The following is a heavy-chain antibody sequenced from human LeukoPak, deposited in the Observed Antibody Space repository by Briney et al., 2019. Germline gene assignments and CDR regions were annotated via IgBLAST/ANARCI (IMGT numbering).Heavy chain of an antibody. J-gene: IGHJ4*02. Sequence: GASVKVSCKASGGTFSSYAISWVRQAPGQGLEWMGGIIPIFGTANYAQKFQGRVTITADKSTSTAYMELSSLRSEDTAVYYCAGGAMDPAYFDYWGQGTLVTVSS. CDR1: GGTFSSYA. D-gene: IGHD3-16*01. CDR2: IIPIFGTA. V-gene: IGHV1-69*06. CDR3: AGGAMDPAYFDY.